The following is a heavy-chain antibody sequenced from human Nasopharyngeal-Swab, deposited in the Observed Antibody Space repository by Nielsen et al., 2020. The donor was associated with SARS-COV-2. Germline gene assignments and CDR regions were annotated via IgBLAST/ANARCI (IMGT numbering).Heavy chain of an antibody. J-gene: IGHJ5*02. CDR2: INSDGSST. D-gene: IGHD1-26*01. Sequence: GGSLRLSCTASGFTFGDYAMSWVRQAPGKGLVWVSRINSDGSSTSYADSVKGRFTISRDNAKNTLYLQMNSLRAEDTAVYYCARDQGSYPSPNWFDPWGQGTLVTVSS. V-gene: IGHV3-74*01. CDR1: GFTFGDYA. CDR3: ARDQGSYPSPNWFDP.